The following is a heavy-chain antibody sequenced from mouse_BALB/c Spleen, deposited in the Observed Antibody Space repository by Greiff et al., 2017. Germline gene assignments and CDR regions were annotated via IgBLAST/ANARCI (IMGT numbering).Heavy chain of an antibody. D-gene: IGHD2-1*01. Sequence: QVQLQQSGAELMKPGASVKISCKATGYTFSSYWIEWVKQRPGHGLEWIGEILPGSGSTNYNEKFKGKATLTSDKSSSTAYMELSSLTSEDSAVYYCARCHYGNYERYFDVWGAGTTVTVSS. V-gene: IGHV1-9*01. CDR1: GYTFSSYW. CDR2: ILPGSGST. J-gene: IGHJ1*01. CDR3: ARCHYGNYERYFDV.